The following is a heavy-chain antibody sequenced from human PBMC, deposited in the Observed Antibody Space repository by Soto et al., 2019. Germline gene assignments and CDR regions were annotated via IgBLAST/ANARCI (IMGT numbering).Heavy chain of an antibody. J-gene: IGHJ5*02. V-gene: IGHV1-8*01. CDR2: MNPNSGNT. D-gene: IGHD4-4*01. CDR3: ARHLGSNYAWFDP. CDR1: GSAFTSYD. Sequence: ASVKVSCKASGSAFTSYDINWVRQATGQGLEWMGWMNPNSGNTGYAQKFQGRVTMTRNTSISTAYMELSSLRSEDTAVYYCARHLGSNYAWFDPWGQGTLVTVSS.